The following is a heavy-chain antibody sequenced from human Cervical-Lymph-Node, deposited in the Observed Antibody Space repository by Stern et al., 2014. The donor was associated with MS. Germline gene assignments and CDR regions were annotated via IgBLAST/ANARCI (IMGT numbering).Heavy chain of an antibody. CDR2: FYNSGST. CDR3: AGGTVAGLFDF. V-gene: IGHV4-31*03. J-gene: IGHJ4*02. Sequence: VQLVESGPGLVKPSQTLSLTCTVSGGSINIGDYYWSWIRHLPGKGLEWIGYFYNSGSTSYNSSLKSRVSISVDTSKNQFSLNLNSVTAADTAVYYCAGGTVAGLFDFWGQGMLVTVSS. CDR1: GGSINIGDYY. D-gene: IGHD6-19*01.